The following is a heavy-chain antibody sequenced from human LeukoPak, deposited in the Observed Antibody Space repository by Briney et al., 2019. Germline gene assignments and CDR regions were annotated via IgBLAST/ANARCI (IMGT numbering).Heavy chain of an antibody. J-gene: IGHJ6*04. Sequence: PGGSLRLSCAASGFTFSSYSMNWVRQAPGKGLEWVSSISSSSSYIYYADSVKGRFTISRDNAKNSLYLQMNSLRAEDTAVYYCARDYFKVVVVPLDVWGKGTTVTVSS. CDR3: ARDYFKVVVVPLDV. D-gene: IGHD2-2*01. CDR2: ISSSSSYI. V-gene: IGHV3-21*01. CDR1: GFTFSSYS.